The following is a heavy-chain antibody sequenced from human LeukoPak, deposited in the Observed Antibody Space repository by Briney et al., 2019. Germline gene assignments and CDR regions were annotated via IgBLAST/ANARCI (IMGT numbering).Heavy chain of an antibody. CDR1: GFTFSSYW. V-gene: IGHV3-48*01. Sequence: GGSLRLSCAASGFTFSSYWMSWVRQAPGKGLEWVSYISSSSSSIYYADSVKGRFTISRDNAKNSLYLQMNSLRAEDTAVYYCARDRDGSGSYLFDYWGQGTLVTVSS. CDR3: ARDRDGSGSYLFDY. D-gene: IGHD3-10*01. J-gene: IGHJ4*02. CDR2: ISSSSSSI.